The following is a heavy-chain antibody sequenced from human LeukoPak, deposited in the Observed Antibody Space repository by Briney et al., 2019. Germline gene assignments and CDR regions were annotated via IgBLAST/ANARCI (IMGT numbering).Heavy chain of an antibody. Sequence: SETLSLTYAVYGGSFSGYYWSWIRQPPGKGLEWIGEINHSGSTNYNPSLKSRVTISVDTSKNQFSLKLSSVTAADTAVYYCARGGHPEKYFQHWGQGTLVTVSS. V-gene: IGHV4-34*01. J-gene: IGHJ1*01. D-gene: IGHD1-14*01. CDR3: ARGGHPEKYFQH. CDR1: GGSFSGYY. CDR2: INHSGST.